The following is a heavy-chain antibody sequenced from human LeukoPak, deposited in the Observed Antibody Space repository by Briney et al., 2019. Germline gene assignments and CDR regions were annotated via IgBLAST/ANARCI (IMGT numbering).Heavy chain of an antibody. D-gene: IGHD1-1*01. CDR3: AHRQGTRYFDY. J-gene: IGHJ4*02. CDR2: NYWDDDK. V-gene: IGHV2-5*02. Sequence: SCPTLVNPTQTLRLTCTFSGFSLSTGAVDVGWIRQPPGKALEWLALNYWDDDKRYNPSLKSRLTRNKDTSKNLVLLSMHNIDSMDTATYFCAHRQGTRYFDYWGQGTLVTVSS. CDR1: GFSLSTGAVD.